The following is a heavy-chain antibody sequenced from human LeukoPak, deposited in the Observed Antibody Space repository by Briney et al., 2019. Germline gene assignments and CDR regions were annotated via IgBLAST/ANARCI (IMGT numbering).Heavy chain of an antibody. CDR2: IDNSGNT. CDR1: GGSINSYY. Sequence: SETLSLTCIVSGGSINSYYWSWIRQPPGKGLEWIAYIDNSGNTNYNPSLKSRVTISVDTSRNEFSLKVNHVTAADTAVYYCARHLAARLGGARFSDYWGQGTLVTVSS. J-gene: IGHJ4*02. CDR3: ARHLAARLGGARFSDY. D-gene: IGHD2-21*01. V-gene: IGHV4-59*08.